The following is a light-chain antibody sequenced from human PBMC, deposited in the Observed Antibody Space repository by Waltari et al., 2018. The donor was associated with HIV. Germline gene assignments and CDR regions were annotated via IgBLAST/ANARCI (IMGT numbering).Light chain of an antibody. CDR1: SSDVGGYSY. V-gene: IGLV2-14*03. CDR2: DVS. Sequence: QSALTQPASVSGSPGQSITISCTGTSSDVGGYSYVFWYQHHPGKAPKLMIFDVSNRPSGVSDRFSGSKSGNTASLTISGLQVEDEADYYCSSYTSTTTLEVFGGGTKLTVL. J-gene: IGLJ2*01. CDR3: SSYTSTTTLEV.